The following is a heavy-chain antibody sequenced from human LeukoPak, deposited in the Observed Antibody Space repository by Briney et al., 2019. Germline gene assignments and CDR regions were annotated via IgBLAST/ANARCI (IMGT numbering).Heavy chain of an antibody. J-gene: IGHJ4*02. CDR3: AKDLYYYGSGSYHPFDY. Sequence: GGSLSLSCAASGFTFSNYGMHWVRQAPGKGLEWVAFIRYDGSNKYYADSVNGRFTISRDNSKNTLYLQMNSLRAEDTAVYYCAKDLYYYGSGSYHPFDYWGQGTLVTVSS. CDR1: GFTFSNYG. V-gene: IGHV3-30*02. CDR2: IRYDGSNK. D-gene: IGHD3-10*01.